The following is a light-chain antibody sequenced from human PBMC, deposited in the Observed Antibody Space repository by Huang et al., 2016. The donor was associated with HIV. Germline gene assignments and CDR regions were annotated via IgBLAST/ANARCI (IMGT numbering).Light chain of an antibody. CDR3: QQYFEWPWT. V-gene: IGKV3D-15*01. J-gene: IGKJ1*01. CDR1: QTVNNK. CDR2: SAS. Sequence: IMMSQSPATLSVSPGDSATLSCRANQTVNNKVAWFQQKVGQAPRLIIYSASVRAFSSGVPARFRGRGSGTEFTLSITSVQSEDLAVYYCQQYFEWPWTFGQGTRV.